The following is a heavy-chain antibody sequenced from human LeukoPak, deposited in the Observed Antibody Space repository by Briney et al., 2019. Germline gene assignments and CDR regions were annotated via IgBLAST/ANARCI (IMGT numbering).Heavy chain of an antibody. CDR1: GFTFTNYE. J-gene: IGHJ4*02. Sequence: GGPLRLSCAASGFTFTNYEVNWVRQAPGKGLEWVSYISNSGTTIDYADSVKGRFTISRDNAKNSLYLQMNSLRAEDTAVYYCATGSSGYIIYLDYWGQGALVTVSS. V-gene: IGHV3-48*03. CDR2: ISNSGTTI. D-gene: IGHD3-22*01. CDR3: ATGSSGYIIYLDY.